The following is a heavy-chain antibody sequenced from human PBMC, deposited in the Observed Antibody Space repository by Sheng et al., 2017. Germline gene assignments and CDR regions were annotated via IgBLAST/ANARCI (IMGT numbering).Heavy chain of an antibody. V-gene: IGHV1-69*13. CDR1: GGTFSSYA. Sequence: QVQLVQSGAEVKKPGSSVKVSCKASGGTFSSYAISWVRQAPGQGLEWMGGIIPIFGTANYAQKFQGRVTITADESTSTAYMELSSLRSEDTAVYYCARKACSSTSCYPYYYYYDRTSGAKGPRSPSP. CDR3: ARKACSSTSCYPYYYYYDRTS. CDR2: IIPIFGTA. D-gene: IGHD2-2*01. J-gene: IGHJ6*02.